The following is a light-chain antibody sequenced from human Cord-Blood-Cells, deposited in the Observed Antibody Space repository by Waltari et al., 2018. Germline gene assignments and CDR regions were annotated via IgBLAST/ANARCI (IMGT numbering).Light chain of an antibody. CDR1: QSVSSN. V-gene: IGKV3-15*01. J-gene: IGKJ1*01. CDR3: QQYNNWPPA. Sequence: IVMTQSPPTLSVSPGERATLSCRASQSVSSNLAWYQQKPGQAPRLLIYGASTRPTGIPARFSGSGSGTEFTLTISSLQSEDFAVYYCQQYNNWPPAFGQGTKVEIK. CDR2: GAS.